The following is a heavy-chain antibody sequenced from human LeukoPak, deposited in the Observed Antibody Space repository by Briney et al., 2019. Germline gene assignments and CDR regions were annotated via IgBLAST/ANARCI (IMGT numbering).Heavy chain of an antibody. D-gene: IGHD5-18*01. J-gene: IGHJ4*02. CDR1: GGSFSGYY. V-gene: IGHV4-34*01. Sequence: SETLSLTCAVYGGSFSGYYWSWIRQPPGKGLEWIGEINHSGGTNYNPSLKSRVTISVDTSKNQFSLKLSSVTAADTAVYYCARGEGYSYGYKLFDYWGQGTLVTVSS. CDR3: ARGEGYSYGYKLFDY. CDR2: INHSGGT.